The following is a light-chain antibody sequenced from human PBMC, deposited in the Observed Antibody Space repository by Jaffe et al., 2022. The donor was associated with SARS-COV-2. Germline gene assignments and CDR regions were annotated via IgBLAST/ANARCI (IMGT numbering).Light chain of an antibody. Sequence: QSALTQPASVSGSPGQSITIPCTGTRSDVGGYNYVSWYQHHPGKAPKLMIYDVSNRPSGVSNRFSASKSGDTASLTISGLQAEDEADYYCSSYTPSSTWVFGGGTKVTVL. CDR3: SSYTPSSTWV. J-gene: IGLJ3*02. CDR2: DVS. CDR1: RSDVGGYNY. V-gene: IGLV2-14*03.